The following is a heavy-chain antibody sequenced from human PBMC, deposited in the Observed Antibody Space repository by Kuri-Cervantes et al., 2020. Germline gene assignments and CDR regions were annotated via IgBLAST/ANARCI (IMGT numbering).Heavy chain of an antibody. D-gene: IGHD5-18*01. CDR1: GYTFTSYD. Sequence: ASVKVSCKASGYTFTSYDINWVRQATGQGLEWMGWMNPNSGNTGYAQKFQGRVTMTRNTSISTAYMELRSLRSDDTAVYYCARFRHTAMPPFIDYWGQGTLVTVSS. J-gene: IGHJ4*02. CDR3: ARFRHTAMPPFIDY. CDR2: MNPNSGNT. V-gene: IGHV1-8*02.